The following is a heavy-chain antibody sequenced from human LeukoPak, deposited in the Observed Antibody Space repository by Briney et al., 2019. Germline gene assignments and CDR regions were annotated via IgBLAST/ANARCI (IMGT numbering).Heavy chain of an antibody. Sequence: GASVKVSCKASGGTFSSYAISWVRQAPGQGLEWMGRIIPIFGIANYAQKFQGRVTITADKSTSTAYMELSSLRSEDTAVYYCARHICGGDCYTAWEYFQHWGQGTLVTVSS. J-gene: IGHJ1*01. D-gene: IGHD2-21*02. V-gene: IGHV1-69*04. CDR3: ARHICGGDCYTAWEYFQH. CDR1: GGTFSSYA. CDR2: IIPIFGIA.